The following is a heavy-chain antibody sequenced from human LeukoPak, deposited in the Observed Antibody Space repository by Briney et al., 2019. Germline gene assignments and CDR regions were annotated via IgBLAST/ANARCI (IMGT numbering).Heavy chain of an antibody. CDR3: AKDQGAAAGLFDY. V-gene: IGHV3-30*18. J-gene: IGHJ4*02. Sequence: PGGSLRLPCAASGFTFNTYGMHWVRQAPGKGLEWVAVISYDGSNKYYADSVKGRFTISRDNSKNTLYLQMNSLRAEDTAVYYCAKDQGAAAGLFDYWGQGTLVTVSS. CDR1: GFTFNTYG. CDR2: ISYDGSNK. D-gene: IGHD6-13*01.